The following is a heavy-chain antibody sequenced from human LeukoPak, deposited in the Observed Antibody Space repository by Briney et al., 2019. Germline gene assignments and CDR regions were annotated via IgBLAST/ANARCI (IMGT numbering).Heavy chain of an antibody. J-gene: IGHJ6*02. CDR3: AKEVITMVRGAPGYYYGMDV. Sequence: GGSLRLSCAASGFTFSSYGMHWVRQAPGRGLEWVAVISYDGSNKYYADSVKGRFTISRDNSKNTLYLQMNSLRAEDTAVYYCAKEVITMVRGAPGYYYGMDVWGQGTTVTVSS. D-gene: IGHD3-10*01. V-gene: IGHV3-30*18. CDR2: ISYDGSNK. CDR1: GFTFSSYG.